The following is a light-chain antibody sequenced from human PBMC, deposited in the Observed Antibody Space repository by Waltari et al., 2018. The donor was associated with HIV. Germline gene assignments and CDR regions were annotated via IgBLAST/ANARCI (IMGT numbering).Light chain of an antibody. J-gene: IGLJ2*01. V-gene: IGLV1-40*01. CDR2: ASY. Sequence: QSVLTQPPSVSGAPGQRVTISCTGSSSNIGAGYDIHGYQQLPGTAPKLLIYASYNRPSGVPDRFAGSKSGTSASLAITGLQAEDEADYYCQTYDSSLSGPVFGGGTKLTVL. CDR3: QTYDSSLSGPV. CDR1: SSNIGAGYD.